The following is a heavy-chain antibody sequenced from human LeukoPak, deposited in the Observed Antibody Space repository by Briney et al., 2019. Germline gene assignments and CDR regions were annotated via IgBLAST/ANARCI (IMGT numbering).Heavy chain of an antibody. CDR2: INPNSGGT. V-gene: IGHV1-2*02. J-gene: IGHJ4*02. CDR1: GYTFTGYY. Sequence: GASVKVSCKASGYTFTGYYVHWVRQAPGQGLEWMGWINPNSGGTNYAQKFQGRVTMTRDTSISTAHMELSRLRSDDTAVYYCARVPRYCSGGSCLGNWGQGTLVTVSS. CDR3: ARVPRYCSGGSCLGN. D-gene: IGHD2-15*01.